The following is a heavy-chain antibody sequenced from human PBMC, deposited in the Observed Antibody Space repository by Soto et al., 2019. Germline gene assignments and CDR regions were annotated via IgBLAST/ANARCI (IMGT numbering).Heavy chain of an antibody. J-gene: IGHJ6*02. V-gene: IGHV5-10-1*01. D-gene: IGHD6-13*01. Sequence: PGESLKISCNGSGYSFTAYWINWVRQMPGKGLEWMGKIDPSDSYTNYSPSFQGHVTISADKSISTAYLQWSSLKASDTAIYYCARFEGQQLLPRLYYAMDVWGQGTTVTVSS. CDR2: IDPSDSYT. CDR1: GYSFTAYW. CDR3: ARFEGQQLLPRLYYAMDV.